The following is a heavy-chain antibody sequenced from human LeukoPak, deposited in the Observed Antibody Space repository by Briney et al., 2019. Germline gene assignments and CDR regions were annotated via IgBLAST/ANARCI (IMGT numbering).Heavy chain of an antibody. CDR3: ARWEPLVRRLYYYYGMDV. J-gene: IGHJ6*02. CDR2: ISSSGSTI. Sequence: PGGALRLSCAASGFTFSSYEMNWVRQAPGKGLEWVSYISSSGSTIYYADSVKGRFTISRENDKNSLYLLMNSLRAADTAVYYCARWEPLVRRLYYYYGMDVWGQGTTVTVSS. V-gene: IGHV3-48*03. D-gene: IGHD6-13*01. CDR1: GFTFSSYE.